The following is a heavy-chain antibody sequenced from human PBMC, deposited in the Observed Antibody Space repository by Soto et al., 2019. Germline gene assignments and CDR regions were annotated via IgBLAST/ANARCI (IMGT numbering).Heavy chain of an antibody. Sequence: GGSLRLSCAASGFTFSSYAMHWVRQAPGKGLEWVAVISYDGSNKYYADSVKGRFTISRDNSKNTLYLQMNSLRAEDTAVYYCAILQQLERSFDYWGQGTLVTVSS. CDR1: GFTFSSYA. V-gene: IGHV3-30-3*01. D-gene: IGHD6-13*01. CDR2: ISYDGSNK. J-gene: IGHJ4*02. CDR3: AILQQLERSFDY.